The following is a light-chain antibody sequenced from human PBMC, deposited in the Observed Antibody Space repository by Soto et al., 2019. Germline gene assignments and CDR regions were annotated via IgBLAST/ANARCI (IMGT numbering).Light chain of an antibody. V-gene: IGLV1-44*01. CDR3: AVWDDSLGGRV. CDR2: GND. J-gene: IGLJ2*01. CDR1: NSNIGSNT. Sequence: QSVLTQPPSASGTPGQRGTISCSGSNSNIGSNTVNWYQQFPGTAPRFLIYGNDQRPSGVPDRFSASKSGTSASLAISGLQSEDEADYYCAVWDDSLGGRVFVGGTKLTVL.